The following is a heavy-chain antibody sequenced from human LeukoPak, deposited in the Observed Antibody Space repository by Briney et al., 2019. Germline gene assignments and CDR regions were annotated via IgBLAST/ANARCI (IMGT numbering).Heavy chain of an antibody. CDR1: GFTFSSYG. Sequence: GGSLRLSCAASGFTFSSYGMHWVRQAPGKGLEWVAFIRYDGGNTYYADSVKGRFTISRDNSRSTLYLQMNSLRPEDTAVYYYAKDPGEVWGQGTLVTVSS. CDR2: IRYDGGNT. D-gene: IGHD3-10*01. CDR3: AKDPGEV. J-gene: IGHJ4*02. V-gene: IGHV3-30*02.